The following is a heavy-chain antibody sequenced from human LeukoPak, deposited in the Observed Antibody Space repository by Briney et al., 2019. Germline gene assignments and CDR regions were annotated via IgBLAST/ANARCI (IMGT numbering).Heavy chain of an antibody. CDR3: AKGDIVVVPAVIRISLRNYGMDV. D-gene: IGHD2-2*01. J-gene: IGHJ6*02. CDR1: GFTFSSYA. Sequence: QSGGSLRLSCAASGFTFSSYAMSWVRQAPGKGLEWVSAISGSGGSTYYADSVKGRFTISRDNSKNTLYLQMNSLRAEDTAIYYCAKGDIVVVPAVIRISLRNYGMDVWGQGTTVTVSS. CDR2: ISGSGGST. V-gene: IGHV3-23*01.